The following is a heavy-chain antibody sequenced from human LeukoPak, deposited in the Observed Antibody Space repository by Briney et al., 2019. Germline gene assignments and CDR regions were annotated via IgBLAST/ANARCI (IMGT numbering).Heavy chain of an antibody. J-gene: IGHJ5*02. CDR2: INHSGST. CDR1: GGSFSGYY. CDR3: ARYVSGYANWFDP. Sequence: SETLSLTCAVYGGSFSGYYWSGIRQPPGKGLEWIGEINHSGSTNYNPPLKSRVTISVDTSKNQFSLKLSSVTAADTAVYYCARYVSGYANWFDPWGQGTLVTVSS. V-gene: IGHV4-34*01. D-gene: IGHD3-16*01.